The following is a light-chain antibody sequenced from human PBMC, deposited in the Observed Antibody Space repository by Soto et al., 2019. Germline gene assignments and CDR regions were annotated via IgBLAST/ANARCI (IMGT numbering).Light chain of an antibody. J-gene: IGKJ1*01. CDR3: QQYGSSRT. CDR2: GTS. Sequence: EIVLTQSPGTLSLSPGERATLSCRASQSFSSNYLAWYQQKPGRAPRLLIYGTSSRATGIPDRFSGSGSGTDFTLTISRLEPEDFAVYYCQQYGSSRTFGQGTKV. V-gene: IGKV3-20*01. CDR1: QSFSSNY.